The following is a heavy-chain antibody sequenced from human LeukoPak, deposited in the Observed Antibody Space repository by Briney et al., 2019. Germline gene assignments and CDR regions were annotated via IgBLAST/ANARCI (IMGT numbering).Heavy chain of an antibody. CDR3: ARRYDSTLYYYYYMDV. V-gene: IGHV4-59*08. D-gene: IGHD3-22*01. CDR2: IYYSGST. J-gene: IGHJ6*03. CDR1: GGSISSYY. Sequence: SETLSLTCTVSGGSISSYYWSWIRQPPGKGLEWIGYIYYSGSTNYNPSLKSRVTISVDTSKNQFSLKLSPVTAADTAVYYCARRYDSTLYYYYYMDVWGKGTTVTVSS.